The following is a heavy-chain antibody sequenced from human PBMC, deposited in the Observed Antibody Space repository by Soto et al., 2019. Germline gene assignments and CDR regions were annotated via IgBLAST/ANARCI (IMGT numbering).Heavy chain of an antibody. CDR3: ATGIAVAGTTFDY. Sequence: ASVKVSCKTSGGTFSSYAISWVRQAPGKGLEWMGGFDPEDGETIYAQKFQGRVTMTEDTSTDTAYMELSSLRSEDTAVYYCATGIAVAGTTFDYWGQGTLVTV. CDR2: FDPEDGET. V-gene: IGHV1-24*01. CDR1: GGTFSSYA. D-gene: IGHD6-19*01. J-gene: IGHJ4*02.